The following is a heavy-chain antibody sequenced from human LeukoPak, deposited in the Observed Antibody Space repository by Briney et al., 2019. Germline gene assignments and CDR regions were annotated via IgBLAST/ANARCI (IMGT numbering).Heavy chain of an antibody. Sequence: GALVKVSCKVSRYTLTELSMHWVRQAPGKGLEWMGGFDPEDGETIYAQKFQGRVTMTEDTSTDTAYMELSSLRSEDTAVYYCATDLSGSWFKFDYWGQGTLVTVSS. D-gene: IGHD1-26*01. CDR3: ATDLSGSWFKFDY. V-gene: IGHV1-24*01. CDR1: RYTLTELS. J-gene: IGHJ4*02. CDR2: FDPEDGET.